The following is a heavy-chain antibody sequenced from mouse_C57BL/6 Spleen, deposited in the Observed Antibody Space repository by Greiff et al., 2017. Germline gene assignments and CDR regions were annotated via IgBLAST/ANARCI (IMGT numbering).Heavy chain of an antibody. D-gene: IGHD2-4*01. J-gene: IGHJ2*01. CDR3: ARSTMITLDY. V-gene: IGHV1-55*01. CDR1: GYTFTSYW. CDR2: IYPGSGST. Sequence: QVQLQQPGAELVKPGASVKMSCKASGYTFTSYWITWVKQRPGQGLEWIGDIYPGSGSTNYNEKFKSKATLTVYTSSSTAYMQLSSLTSEDSAVYYCARSTMITLDYWGQGTTLTVSS.